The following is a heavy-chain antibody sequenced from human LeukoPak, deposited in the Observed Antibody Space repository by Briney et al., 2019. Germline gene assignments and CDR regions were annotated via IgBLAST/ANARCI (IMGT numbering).Heavy chain of an antibody. D-gene: IGHD2-2*01. Sequence: GGSLRLSCAASGFTFSIYSMNWVRQAPGKGLEWVSYISSSSSTIYYADSVKGRFTISRDNAKNSLYLQMNSLRAEDTAVYYCASFSSNSFWGQGTMVTVSS. J-gene: IGHJ3*01. V-gene: IGHV3-48*01. CDR3: ASFSSNSF. CDR1: GFTFSIYS. CDR2: ISSSSSTI.